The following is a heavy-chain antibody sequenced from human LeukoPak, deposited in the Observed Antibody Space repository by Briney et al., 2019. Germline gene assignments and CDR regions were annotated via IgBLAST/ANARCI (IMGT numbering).Heavy chain of an antibody. CDR2: IYHSGST. CDR3: ARGGMSIVVVPAAFLFDY. J-gene: IGHJ4*02. CDR1: GGSISSGGYY. D-gene: IGHD2-2*01. Sequence: SQTLSLTCTVSGGSISSGGYYWSWIRQPPGKGLEWIGYIYHSGSTYYNPSLKSRVTISVDRSKNQFSLKLSSVTAADTAVCYCARGGMSIVVVPAAFLFDYWGQGTLVTVSS. V-gene: IGHV4-30-2*01.